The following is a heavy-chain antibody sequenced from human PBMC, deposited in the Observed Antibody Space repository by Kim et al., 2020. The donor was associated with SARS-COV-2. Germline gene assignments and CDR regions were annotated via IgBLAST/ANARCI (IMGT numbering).Heavy chain of an antibody. CDR3: TRLRYDYGDQDAFDI. Sequence: GGSLRLSCAASGFTFSGSAMHWVRQASGKGLEWVGRIRSKANSYATAYAASVKVRFTISRDDSKNTAYLQMNSLKTEDTAVYYCTRLRYDYGDQDAFDIWGQGTMVTVSS. CDR1: GFTFSGSA. J-gene: IGHJ3*02. V-gene: IGHV3-73*01. D-gene: IGHD4-17*01. CDR2: IRSKANSYAT.